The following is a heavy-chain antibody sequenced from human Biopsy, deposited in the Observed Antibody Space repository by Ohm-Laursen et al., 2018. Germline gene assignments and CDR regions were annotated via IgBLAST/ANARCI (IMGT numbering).Heavy chain of an antibody. V-gene: IGHV3-30*18. D-gene: IGHD5/OR15-5a*01. CDR1: GFTFTTYG. CDR2: ISYDQITK. J-gene: IGHJ6*02. CDR3: AKDLSVYYYYGIDV. Sequence: SLRLSCAASGFTFTTYGMHWVRLAPGKGLEWVAVISYDQITKHYADPVRGRFTISRVNSKNTLYLQVNSLRAEDTAVYYCAKDLSVYYYYGIDVWGQGTTVTVSS.